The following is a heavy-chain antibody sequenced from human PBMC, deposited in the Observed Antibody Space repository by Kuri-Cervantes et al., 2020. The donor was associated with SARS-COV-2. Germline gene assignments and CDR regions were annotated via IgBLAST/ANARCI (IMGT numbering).Heavy chain of an antibody. CDR2: ISGSGGST. CDR3: AKGENTYSSSWFDP. Sequence: GESLKISCAASGFTFSSYAMSWVRQAPGKGLEWVSAISGSGGSTYYADSVKGRFTISRDNSKNTLYLQMNSLRAEDTAVYYCAKGENTYSSSWFDPWGQGTLVTVSS. J-gene: IGHJ5*02. CDR1: GFTFSSYA. V-gene: IGHV3-23*01. D-gene: IGHD6-13*01.